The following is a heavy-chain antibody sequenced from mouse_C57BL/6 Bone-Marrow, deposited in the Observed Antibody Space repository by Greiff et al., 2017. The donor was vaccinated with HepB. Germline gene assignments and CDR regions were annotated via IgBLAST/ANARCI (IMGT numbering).Heavy chain of an antibody. CDR1: GFTFSDFY. Sequence: EVKLVESGGGLVQSGRSLRLSCATSGFTFSDFYMEWVRQAPGKGLEWIAASRNKANDYTTEYSASVKGRFIVSRDTSQSILYLRMNALRAEDTAIYYCARDAGMGGGYFDVWGTGTTVTVSS. D-gene: IGHD2-3*01. CDR3: ARDAGMGGGYFDV. V-gene: IGHV7-1*01. CDR2: SRNKANDYTT. J-gene: IGHJ1*03.